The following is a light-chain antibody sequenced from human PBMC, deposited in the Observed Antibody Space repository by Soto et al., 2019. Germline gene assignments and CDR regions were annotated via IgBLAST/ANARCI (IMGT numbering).Light chain of an antibody. CDR2: AAT. Sequence: EIVMTQSPATLSVSPGERATLSCRASQSVSSNLAWYQQKPGQAPRLLIYAATTRATDVPASFSGSGSGTEFTLTINSLQSEDFAVYYCPQYNNWPPVTFGGGNKVELK. V-gene: IGKV3-15*01. J-gene: IGKJ4*01. CDR1: QSVSSN. CDR3: PQYNNWPPVT.